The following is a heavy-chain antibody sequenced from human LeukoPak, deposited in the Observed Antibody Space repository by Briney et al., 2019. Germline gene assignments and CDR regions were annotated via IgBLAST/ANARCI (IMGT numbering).Heavy chain of an antibody. CDR1: GYSFTSYW. CDR3: ARHLPDYDILTGYYYYFDY. D-gene: IGHD3-9*01. CDR2: IYSGDSDT. J-gene: IGHJ4*02. V-gene: IGHV5-51*01. Sequence: GEAQKISCKGSGYSFTSYWIGWVRQMPGKGLEWIVIIYSGDSDTRYSPSFQGQVTISADKSISTAYLQWSSLKASDTAMYYCARHLPDYDILTGYYYYFDYWGQGTLVTVSS.